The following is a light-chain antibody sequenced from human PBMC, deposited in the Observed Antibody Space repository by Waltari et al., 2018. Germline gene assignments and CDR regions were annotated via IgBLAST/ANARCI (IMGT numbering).Light chain of an antibody. Sequence: QSVLTQPPSASGTPGQRVTISCSGRSSNIGSNTVNCYQQLPGTAPELLIYSNNQRPSGVPDRFSGSKSGTSASLAISGLQSEDEADYYCAAWDDSLNGFYVFGTGTKVTVL. CDR2: SNN. CDR3: AAWDDSLNGFYV. CDR1: SSNIGSNT. V-gene: IGLV1-44*01. J-gene: IGLJ1*01.